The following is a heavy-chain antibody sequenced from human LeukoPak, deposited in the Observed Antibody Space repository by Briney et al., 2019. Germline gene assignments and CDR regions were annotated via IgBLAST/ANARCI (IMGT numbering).Heavy chain of an antibody. D-gene: IGHD5-18*01. CDR1: GFTVSSNY. V-gene: IGHV3-66*01. Sequence: GGSLRLSCAASGFTVSSNYMSWVRQALGKGLEWVSVIYSGGSTYYADSVKGRFTISRDNSKNTLYLQMNSLRAEDTAVYYCARVPGYSYGFADYWGQGTLVTVSS. J-gene: IGHJ4*02. CDR3: ARVPGYSYGFADY. CDR2: IYSGGST.